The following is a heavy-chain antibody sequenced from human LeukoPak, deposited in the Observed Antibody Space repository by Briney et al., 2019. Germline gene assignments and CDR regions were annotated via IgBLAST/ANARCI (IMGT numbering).Heavy chain of an antibody. CDR2: INAGNGNT. D-gene: IGHD3-22*01. Sequence: ASVKVSCKASGDTFTTYAMHWVRQAPGQRLEWMGWINAGNGNTKYSQKFQGRVTITRDTSASTAYMELSSLTSEDTAVYYCARLAYDSSGYYDYWGQGTLVTVSS. V-gene: IGHV1-3*01. J-gene: IGHJ4*02. CDR3: ARLAYDSSGYYDY. CDR1: GDTFTTYA.